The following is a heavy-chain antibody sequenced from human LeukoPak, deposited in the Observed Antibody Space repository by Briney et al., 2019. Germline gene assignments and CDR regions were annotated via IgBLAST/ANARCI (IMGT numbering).Heavy chain of an antibody. V-gene: IGHV3-33*06. Sequence: GGSLRLSCAASGFTFSSYGMHWVRQAPGKGLAWVAVIWYDGSNKYYADSVKGRFTISRDNSKNTLYLQMNSLRAEDTAVYYCAKDRDPGYYYDSSGYYDYWGQGTLVTVSS. CDR1: GFTFSSYG. CDR3: AKDRDPGYYYDSSGYYDY. CDR2: IWYDGSNK. D-gene: IGHD3-22*01. J-gene: IGHJ4*02.